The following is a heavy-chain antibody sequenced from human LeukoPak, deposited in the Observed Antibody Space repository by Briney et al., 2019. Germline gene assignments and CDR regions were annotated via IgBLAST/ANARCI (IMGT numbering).Heavy chain of an antibody. Sequence: SQTLSLTCTVSGGSVSSGSYYWSWIRQHPGKGLEWIGLIYYNGSTFYNPSLKSRVTISIDTSENQFSLKVSSVTAADTAVYYCARVTAVVTQPVDYWGQGTLVTVSS. CDR3: ARVTAVVTQPVDY. J-gene: IGHJ4*02. D-gene: IGHD4-23*01. CDR1: GGSVSSGSYY. CDR2: IYYNGST. V-gene: IGHV4-31*03.